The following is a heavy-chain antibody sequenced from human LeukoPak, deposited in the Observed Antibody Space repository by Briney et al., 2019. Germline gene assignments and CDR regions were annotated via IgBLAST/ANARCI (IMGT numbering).Heavy chain of an antibody. CDR2: ISYDGSNK. CDR3: AKACSSGWYYFDY. J-gene: IGHJ4*02. CDR1: GFTFSSYW. V-gene: IGHV3-30*18. Sequence: GGSLRLSCAASGFTFSSYWMHWVRQAPGKGLEWVAVISYDGSNKYYADSVKGRFTISRDNSKNTLYLQMNSLRAEDTAVYYCAKACSSGWYYFDYWGQGTLVTVSS. D-gene: IGHD6-19*01.